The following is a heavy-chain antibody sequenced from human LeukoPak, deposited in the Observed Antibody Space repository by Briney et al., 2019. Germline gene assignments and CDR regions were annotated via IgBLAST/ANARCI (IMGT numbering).Heavy chain of an antibody. CDR2: ISSSSTYI. CDR1: GFTFSSYE. J-gene: IGHJ4*02. CDR3: ARDGKATVTTADY. V-gene: IGHV3-21*01. Sequence: GGSLRLSCAASGFTFSSYEMNWVRQTPGKGLEWVSSISSSSTYIYYADSVKGRFTISRDNAKNSLFLHMDSLRADDTAVYFCARDGKATVTTADYWGQGTLVTVSS. D-gene: IGHD4-17*01.